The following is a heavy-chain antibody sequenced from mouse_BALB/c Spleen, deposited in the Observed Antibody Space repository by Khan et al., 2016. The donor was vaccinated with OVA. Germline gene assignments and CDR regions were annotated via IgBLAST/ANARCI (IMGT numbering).Heavy chain of an antibody. CDR3: ARGRCY. CDR2: ISYSGST. D-gene: IGHD3-3*01. Sequence: EVQLQESGPGLVKPSQSLSLTCTVTGYSITSDYAWNWIRQFPGNRLEWMGYISYSGSTSYTPSLKSRISIPRDTSKNQFFLQLNSVTAEDTATYYCARGRCYWGQGTLVTVSA. CDR1: GYSITSDYA. V-gene: IGHV3-2*02. J-gene: IGHJ3*01.